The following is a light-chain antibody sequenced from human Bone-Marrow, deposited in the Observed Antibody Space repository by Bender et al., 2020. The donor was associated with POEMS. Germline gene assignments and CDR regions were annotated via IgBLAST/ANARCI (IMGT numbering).Light chain of an antibody. V-gene: IGLV1-44*01. Sequence: QSVLTQPPSVSGTPGQRVTISCSGSGSNIGGYPVNWYQQLPGTAPRLLIYTNNERPSGVPDRFSGSNSGNTATLTISKVEAGDEADYYCQVWVAATDHRVFGAGTKVTVL. CDR3: QVWVAATDHRV. CDR2: TNN. CDR1: GSNIGGYP. J-gene: IGLJ1*01.